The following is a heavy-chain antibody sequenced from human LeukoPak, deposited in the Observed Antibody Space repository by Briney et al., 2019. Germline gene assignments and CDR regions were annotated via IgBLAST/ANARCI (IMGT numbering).Heavy chain of an antibody. CDR3: ARDRLYYYGSGAFDY. J-gene: IGHJ4*02. Sequence: ASVKVSCKASGYTFTSYGISWVRQAPGQGLEWMGWISAYNGNTNYAQKLQGRVTMTTDTSTSTAYMELRSLRSDDTAVYYCARDRLYYYGSGAFDYWGQGTLVTVSS. D-gene: IGHD3-10*01. CDR1: GYTFTSYG. CDR2: ISAYNGNT. V-gene: IGHV1-18*01.